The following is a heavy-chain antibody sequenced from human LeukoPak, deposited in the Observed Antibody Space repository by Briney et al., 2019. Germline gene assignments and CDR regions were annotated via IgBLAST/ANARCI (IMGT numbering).Heavy chain of an antibody. D-gene: IGHD2-15*01. V-gene: IGHV3-21*01. Sequence: GGSLRLSCAASGFTFSSYSMNWVRQAPGKGLEWVSSISSSSSYIYYADSVKGRFTISRDNAKNSLYLQMNSLRAEDTAVYYCARDIVVVVAASMAGGMDVWGQGTTVTVSS. CDR1: GFTFSSYS. J-gene: IGHJ6*02. CDR2: ISSSSSYI. CDR3: ARDIVVVVAASMAGGMDV.